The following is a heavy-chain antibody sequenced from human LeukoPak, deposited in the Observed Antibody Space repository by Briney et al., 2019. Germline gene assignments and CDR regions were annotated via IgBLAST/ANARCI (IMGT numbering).Heavy chain of an antibody. CDR3: ARRGGGMDV. D-gene: IGHD6-25*01. CDR1: GGSISSYY. J-gene: IGHJ6*02. V-gene: IGHV4-59*08. CDR2: IYYSGST. Sequence: PSETLSLTCTVSGGSISSYYWSWIRQPPGKGLEWIGYIYYSGSTNYSPSLKSRVTISVDTSKNQFSLKLSSVTAADTAVYYCARRGGGMDVWGQGTTVTVSS.